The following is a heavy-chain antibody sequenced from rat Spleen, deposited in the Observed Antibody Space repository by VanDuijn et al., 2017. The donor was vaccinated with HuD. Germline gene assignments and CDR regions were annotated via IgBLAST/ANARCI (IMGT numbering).Heavy chain of an antibody. D-gene: IGHD1-7*01. CDR3: ARPDYGYPFAY. CDR1: GFTFSDYN. V-gene: IGHV5-7*01. CDR2: ITYDGSGT. Sequence: EVELVESGGGLVQPGRSLKLSCVASGFTFSDYNMAWVRQAPKKGLEWVTAITYDGSGTYYRDSVKGRFTISRDDAKSTLYLQMDSLRSEDTATYYCARPDYGYPFAYWGQGTLVTVSS. J-gene: IGHJ3*01.